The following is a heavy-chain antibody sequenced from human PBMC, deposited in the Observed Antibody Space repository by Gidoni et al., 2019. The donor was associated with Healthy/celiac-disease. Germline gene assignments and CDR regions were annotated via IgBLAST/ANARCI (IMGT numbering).Heavy chain of an antibody. V-gene: IGHV3-23*01. CDR3: AKDLQWLVVLLPDAFDI. J-gene: IGHJ3*02. D-gene: IGHD6-19*01. CDR2: ISGSGGST. Sequence: EVQLLESGGGLVQPGGSLRLSCAASGFTFSSYAMSWVRQAPGKGLEWVSAISGSGGSTYYADSVKGRFTISRDNSKNTLYLQMNSLRAEDTAVYYCAKDLQWLVVLLPDAFDIWGQGTMVTVSS. CDR1: GFTFSSYA.